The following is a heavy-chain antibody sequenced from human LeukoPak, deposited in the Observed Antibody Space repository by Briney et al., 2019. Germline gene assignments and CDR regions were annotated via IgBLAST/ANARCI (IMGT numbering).Heavy chain of an antibody. CDR1: GFTSSSYW. J-gene: IGHJ2*01. CDR3: AKRSKGGDSTGYYYYFDL. V-gene: IGHV3-74*01. Sequence: GGSLRLSCAASGFTSSSYWMHWVRQAPGKGLVWVSLISGDGSTTIYADSVKGRFTISRDNAKSTLFLQMNSLRAEDTAVYYCAKRSKGGDSTGYYYYFDLWGRGTLVTVSS. CDR2: ISGDGSTT. D-gene: IGHD3-22*01.